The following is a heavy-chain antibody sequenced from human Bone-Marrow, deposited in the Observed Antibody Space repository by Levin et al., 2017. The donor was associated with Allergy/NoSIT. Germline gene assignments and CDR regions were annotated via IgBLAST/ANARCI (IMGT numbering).Heavy chain of an antibody. CDR2: VSYSGIT. Sequence: SETLSLTCTVSGGSISSGVYFWSWIRQLPGTGLEWIGYVSYSGITFYNQSLKSRIAISADTSKNLFSLNLSSVTAADTAVYYCARGITVFGVVLAVNDAFDIWGKGTMVTVSS. CDR3: ARGITVFGVVLAVNDAFDI. J-gene: IGHJ3*02. CDR1: GGSISSGVYF. V-gene: IGHV4-31*03. D-gene: IGHD3-3*01.